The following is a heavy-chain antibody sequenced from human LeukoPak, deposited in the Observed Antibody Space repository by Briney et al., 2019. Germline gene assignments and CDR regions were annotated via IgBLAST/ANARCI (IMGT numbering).Heavy chain of an antibody. D-gene: IGHD7-27*01. CDR3: ANGLAASGDFPLRDYYYFMDV. CDR1: GFTFSSYS. J-gene: IGHJ6*03. Sequence: QTGGSLRLSCAASGFTFSSYSMNWVRQAPGKGLEWVSYISSSSSTIYYADSVKGRFTISRDNAKNSLYLQMKSLRAEDTAVYFCANGLAASGDFPLRDYYYFMDVWGKGTTVTVSS. V-gene: IGHV3-48*01. CDR2: ISSSSSTI.